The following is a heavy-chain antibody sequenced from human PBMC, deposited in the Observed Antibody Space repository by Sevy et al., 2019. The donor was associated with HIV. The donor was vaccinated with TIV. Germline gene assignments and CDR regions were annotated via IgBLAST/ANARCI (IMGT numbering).Heavy chain of an antibody. V-gene: IGHV3-21*06. D-gene: IGHD1-20*01. Sequence: GGSLRLSCAASGFTFRSYSMNWVRQAPGRGLEWVSSITSSSSFIFYAASVKGRFNISRDNANNSLFWQMNSLMAEDTAVPYCARPTSGLSEYEPLDNARFYGMDVWGQGTTVTVSS. J-gene: IGHJ6*02. CDR1: GFTFRSYS. CDR2: ITSSSSFI. CDR3: ARPTSGLSEYEPLDNARFYGMDV.